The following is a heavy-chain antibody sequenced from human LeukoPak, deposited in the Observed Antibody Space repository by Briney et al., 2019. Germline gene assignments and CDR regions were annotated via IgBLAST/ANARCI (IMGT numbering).Heavy chain of an antibody. V-gene: IGHV1-18*01. Sequence: ASVKVSCKASGYTFTSYDITWVRQAPGQGLEWVGWITAYNGNTNYAQKLQSRVTMTTDTSTSTAYMELRSLRSDDTAVYYCARISGSYFRSSLSYWGQGTLVTVSS. CDR1: GYTFTSYD. CDR3: ARISGSYFRSSLSY. J-gene: IGHJ4*02. D-gene: IGHD1-26*01. CDR2: ITAYNGNT.